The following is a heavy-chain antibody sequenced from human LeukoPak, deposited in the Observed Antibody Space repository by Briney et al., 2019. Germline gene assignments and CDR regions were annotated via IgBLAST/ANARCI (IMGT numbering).Heavy chain of an antibody. D-gene: IGHD5-18*01. Sequence: GGSLRLSCAASGFTFSSYGMHWVRQAPGKGLEGVAVISYDGSNKYYADSVKGRFTISRDNSKNTLYLQMNSLRAEDTAVYYCATSGYSYRGFGYWGQGTLVTVSS. J-gene: IGHJ4*02. CDR1: GFTFSSYG. V-gene: IGHV3-30*03. CDR3: ATSGYSYRGFGY. CDR2: ISYDGSNK.